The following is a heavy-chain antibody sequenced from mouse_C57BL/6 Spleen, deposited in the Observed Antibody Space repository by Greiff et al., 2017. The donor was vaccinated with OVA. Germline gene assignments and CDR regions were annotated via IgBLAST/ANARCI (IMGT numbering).Heavy chain of an antibody. D-gene: IGHD2-5*01. CDR3: ARESNEAAY. J-gene: IGHJ3*01. Sequence: VQLQQPGAELVRPGSSVKLSCKASGYTFTSYWMDWVKQRPGQGLEWIGNIYPSDSETHYNQKFKDKATLTVDKSSSTAYMQLSSLTSEDSAVYYCARESNEAAYWGQGTLVTVSA. CDR2: IYPSDSET. CDR1: GYTFTSYW. V-gene: IGHV1-61*01.